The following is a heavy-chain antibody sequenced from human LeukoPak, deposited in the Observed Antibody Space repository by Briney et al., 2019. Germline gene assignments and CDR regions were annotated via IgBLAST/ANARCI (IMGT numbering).Heavy chain of an antibody. V-gene: IGHV3-48*01. D-gene: IGHD3-3*01. CDR2: ISSSSSTI. CDR1: GFAFSNYW. CDR3: ARTYYDFWSGYYSHEGNPFDY. Sequence: PGGSLRLSCAASGFAFSNYWMTWVRQAPGKGLEWVSDISSSSSTIYYADSVKGRFTISRDNAKNSLYLEMNSLRAEDTAVYYCARTYYDFWSGYYSHEGNPFDYWGQGTLVTVSS. J-gene: IGHJ4*02.